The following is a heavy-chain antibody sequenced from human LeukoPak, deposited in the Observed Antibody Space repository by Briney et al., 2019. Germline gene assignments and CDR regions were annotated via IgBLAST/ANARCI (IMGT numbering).Heavy chain of an antibody. V-gene: IGHV4-59*01. CDR2: IYCSGST. CDR1: GGSISSYY. D-gene: IGHD6-19*01. Sequence: SETLSLTCTVSGGSISSYYWSWIRQPPGKGLEWIGYIYCSGSTNYNPSLKSRVTISVDTSKNQFSLKLSSLTAADTAVYYCARLATSSGWPSTFDYWGQGTLVTVSS. J-gene: IGHJ4*02. CDR3: ARLATSSGWPSTFDY.